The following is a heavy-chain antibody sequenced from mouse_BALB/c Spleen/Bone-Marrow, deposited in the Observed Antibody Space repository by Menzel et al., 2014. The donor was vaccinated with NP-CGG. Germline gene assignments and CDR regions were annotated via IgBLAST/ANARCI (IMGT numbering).Heavy chain of an antibody. J-gene: IGHJ2*01. V-gene: IGHV1-20*02. Sequence: EVKVVESGPELVKPGASVKISCKASGYSFTGYFMNWVMQSHGKSLEWIGRANPYNGDTFYNQKFKGKATLTVDESSSTAHMELRSLASEDSAVYYCARSGYYGSSYFDYWGQGTTLTVSS. CDR1: GYSFTGYF. CDR3: ARSGYYGSSYFDY. CDR2: ANPYNGDT. D-gene: IGHD1-1*01.